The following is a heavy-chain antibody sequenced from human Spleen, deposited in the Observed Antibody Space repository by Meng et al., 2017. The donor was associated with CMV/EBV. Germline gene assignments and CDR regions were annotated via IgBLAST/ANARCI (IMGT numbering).Heavy chain of an antibody. D-gene: IGHD3-10*01. CDR2: ISCSVCST. J-gene: IGHJ4*02. CDR3: ARLRYGSGSYIDY. Sequence: GGSLRLSCAASGFTFSSYAMSWVRQAPGKGLEWVSAISCSVCSTYYADSVKGRFTISRDNSKNTLYLQMNSRRAEDTAVYYWARLRYGSGSYIDYWGQGKLVTVSS. V-gene: IGHV3-23*01. CDR1: GFTFSSYA.